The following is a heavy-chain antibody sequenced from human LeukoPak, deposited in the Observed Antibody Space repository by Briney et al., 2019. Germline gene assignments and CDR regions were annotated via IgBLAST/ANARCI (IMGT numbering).Heavy chain of an antibody. CDR2: IYYSGST. V-gene: IGHV4-39*02. J-gene: IGHJ4*02. Sequence: SETLSLTCTVSGGSISSSRYYWGWLRQPPGKGLEWVGNIYYSGSTYYNPSLKSRVTIFVDTSKNHFSLKVNSVTAADTAVYYCARLDNSGYYTLGYWGQGTLVTVSS. D-gene: IGHD3-22*01. CDR1: GGSISSSRYY. CDR3: ARLDNSGYYTLGY.